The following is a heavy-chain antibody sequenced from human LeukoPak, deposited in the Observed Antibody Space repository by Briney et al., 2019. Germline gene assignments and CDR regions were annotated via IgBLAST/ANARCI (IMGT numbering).Heavy chain of an antibody. J-gene: IGHJ4*02. D-gene: IGHD3-10*01. V-gene: IGHV1-8*03. CDR1: GYTFTSYD. Sequence: GASVTVSFTASGYTFTSYDINWVRQATGQGLEWMGWMNPNSGNTGYAQKFQGRVTITRNTSISTAYMELSSLRSEDTAVYYCARGIIGVYFDYWGQGTLVTVSS. CDR3: ARGIIGVYFDY. CDR2: MNPNSGNT.